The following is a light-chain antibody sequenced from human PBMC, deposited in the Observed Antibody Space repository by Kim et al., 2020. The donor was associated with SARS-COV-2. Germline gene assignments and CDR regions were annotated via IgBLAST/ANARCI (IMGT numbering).Light chain of an antibody. CDR1: SSNIGSNY. CDR3: AAWDDSLSGVV. V-gene: IGLV1-47*01. J-gene: IGLJ2*01. Sequence: GQRITISCYGSSSNIGSNYVYWYQQLPGTAPKLLIDRNNQRPSGVPDRFSGSKSGTSASLAISGLRSEDEADYYCAAWDDSLSGVVFGGGTQLTVL. CDR2: RNN.